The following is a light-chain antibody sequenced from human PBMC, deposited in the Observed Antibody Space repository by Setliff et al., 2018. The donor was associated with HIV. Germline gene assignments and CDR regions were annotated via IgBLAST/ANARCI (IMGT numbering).Light chain of an antibody. CDR1: SSDVGGYNY. CDR2: DVS. J-gene: IGLJ2*01. Sequence: QSALTQPASVPGSPGQSITISCTGTSSDVGGYNYVSWYQQHPGKAPKLMIYDVSKRPSGVSNRFSGSKSGNTASLTISGLQAEDEADYYCSSYTSSSSVVFGGGTKGTVL. V-gene: IGLV2-14*01. CDR3: SSYTSSSSVV.